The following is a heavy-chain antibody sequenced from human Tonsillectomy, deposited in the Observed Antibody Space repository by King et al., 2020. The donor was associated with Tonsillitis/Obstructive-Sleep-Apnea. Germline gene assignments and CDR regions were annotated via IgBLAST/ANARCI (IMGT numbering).Heavy chain of an antibody. V-gene: IGHV3-48*03. J-gene: IGHJ4*02. CDR3: ARAGYAFWFGYYSYYFDS. D-gene: IGHD3-3*01. CDR2: ISSSGTTI. CDR1: GFTFSSYE. Sequence: VQLVESGGGLVQPGGSLRLSCAASGFTFSSYEMNWVRQAPGKGLEWLSYISSSGTTIYYADSVKGRFTNSRDNAKNSLYLQMNSLRAGDTAVYYCARAGYAFWFGYYSYYFDSWGQGTLVTVSS.